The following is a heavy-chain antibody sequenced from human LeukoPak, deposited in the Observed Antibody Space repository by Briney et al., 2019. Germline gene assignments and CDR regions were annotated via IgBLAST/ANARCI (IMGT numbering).Heavy chain of an antibody. Sequence: GGSLRLSCAVSGFTFSSYWMTWVRQAPGKGLEWVASIKQDGSEKYYVDSMKGRFTISRDNAENSLYLQMNSLRAEDTAVYYCARGRYCSGGSCQRLDYWGQGTLVTVSS. CDR3: ARGRYCSGGSCQRLDY. CDR1: GFTFSSYW. J-gene: IGHJ4*02. CDR2: IKQDGSEK. V-gene: IGHV3-7*01. D-gene: IGHD2-15*01.